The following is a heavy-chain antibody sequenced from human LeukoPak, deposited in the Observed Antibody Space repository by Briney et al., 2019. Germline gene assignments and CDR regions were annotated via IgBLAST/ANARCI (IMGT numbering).Heavy chain of an antibody. CDR2: ITGSGGDT. Sequence: EGSLRLSCEASGFTFSSYAMSWVRQAPGKGLEWVSSITGSGGDTYYADSVKGRFTISRDNSKNTLYLQMNSLRAEDTAVYYCATYTVTPRHFDNWGQGTLVTVSS. CDR3: ATYTVTPRHFDN. J-gene: IGHJ4*02. D-gene: IGHD4-17*01. CDR1: GFTFSSYA. V-gene: IGHV3-23*01.